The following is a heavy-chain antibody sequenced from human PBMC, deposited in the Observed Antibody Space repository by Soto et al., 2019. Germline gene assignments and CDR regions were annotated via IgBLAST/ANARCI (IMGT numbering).Heavy chain of an antibody. CDR2: ISDSGAIT. CDR3: AKYPPPSSLYYYGLDV. CDR1: GFTFSHSV. V-gene: IGHV3-23*01. J-gene: IGHJ6*02. Sequence: VQLLESGGGLIQPGGSLRLSCAASGFTFSHSVMSWVRQAPGKGLEWLSGISDSGAITYYAESVKGRFTISRDNSKHTLPLHMNSLRAEDTAVYFCAKYPPPSSLYYYGLDVWVQGTTVTVSS.